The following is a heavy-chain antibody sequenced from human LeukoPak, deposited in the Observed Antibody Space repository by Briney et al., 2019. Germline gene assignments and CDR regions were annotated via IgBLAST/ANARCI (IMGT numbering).Heavy chain of an antibody. Sequence: GGSLRLSCAPSGFTVSSNYMSWVRQAPGNGLEWVSVIYSGGSTYYADSVKGRFSISRHKSKNTLYLKMNSLRAEDTAVYYCARGVVRGVIAWAWEGYYFDYWGQGTMVTVSS. CDR1: GFTVSSNY. D-gene: IGHD3-10*01. V-gene: IGHV3-53*04. CDR3: ARGVVRGVIAWAWEGYYFDY. J-gene: IGHJ4*02. CDR2: IYSGGST.